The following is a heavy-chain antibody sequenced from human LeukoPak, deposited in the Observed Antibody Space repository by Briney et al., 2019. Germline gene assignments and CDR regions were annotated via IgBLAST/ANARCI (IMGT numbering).Heavy chain of an antibody. J-gene: IGHJ6*03. V-gene: IGHV4-38-2*02. CDR1: GYSISSGYY. CDR3: ARVVNYYDSSDHLYYMDV. Sequence: PSETLSLTCTVSGYSISSGYYWGWIRQPPGKGLEWIGSIYHSGSTYYNPSLKSRVTISVDTSKNQFSLKLSSVTAADTAVYYCARVVNYYDSSDHLYYMDVWGKGTTVTVSS. D-gene: IGHD3-22*01. CDR2: IYHSGST.